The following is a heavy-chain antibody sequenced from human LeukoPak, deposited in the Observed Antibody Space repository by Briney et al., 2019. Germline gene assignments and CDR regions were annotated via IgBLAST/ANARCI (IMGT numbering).Heavy chain of an antibody. V-gene: IGHV1-69*13. J-gene: IGHJ6*04. D-gene: IGHD3/OR15-3a*01. CDR3: ARVAGDWNYGMDV. Sequence: ASVKVSCKASGGTFSSYAISWVRQAPGQGLEWMGGIIPIFGTANYAQKFQGRVTITADETTSTAYMELSSLRSEDTAVYYCARVAGDWNYGMDVWGKGTTVTVSS. CDR2: IIPIFGTA. CDR1: GGTFSSYA.